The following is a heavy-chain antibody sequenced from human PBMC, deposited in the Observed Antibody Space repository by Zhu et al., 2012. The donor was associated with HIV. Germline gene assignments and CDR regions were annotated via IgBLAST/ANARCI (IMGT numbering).Heavy chain of an antibody. Sequence: EVQLVETGGGLVQPGRSLRLSCTVSGFTFDDFSMHWVRQAPGKGLEWVSGVSWNSDNVGYADSVKGRFTISRDNAKNSLYLQMNSLRAEDMAFYYCVKGGGYTYVDKVDYWGQGTLVAVSS. V-gene: IGHV3-9*03. CDR3: VKGGGYTYVDKVDY. J-gene: IGHJ4*02. CDR2: VSWNSDNV. CDR1: GFTFDDFS. D-gene: IGHD5-18*01.